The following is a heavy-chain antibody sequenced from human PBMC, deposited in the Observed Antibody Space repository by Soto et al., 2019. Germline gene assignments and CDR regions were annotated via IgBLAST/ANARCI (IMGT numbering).Heavy chain of an antibody. Sequence: EVQLLESGGGLVQPGGSLRLSCAASGFTFSSYAMSWVRQAPGKGLEWVSAISGSGGSTYYADSVKGRFTISRDNSKNPLYLQMNSLRAEDTAVYYCATTLAYCGGDCYSGYFQHWGQGTLVTVSS. J-gene: IGHJ1*01. CDR3: ATTLAYCGGDCYSGYFQH. CDR2: ISGSGGST. D-gene: IGHD2-21*01. CDR1: GFTFSSYA. V-gene: IGHV3-23*01.